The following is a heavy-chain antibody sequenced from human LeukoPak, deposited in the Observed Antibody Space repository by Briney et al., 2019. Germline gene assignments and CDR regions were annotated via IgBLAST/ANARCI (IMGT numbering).Heavy chain of an antibody. CDR3: AKANAIFGVEGDAFDI. CDR2: IKRKTDGGTT. Sequence: PGGSLRLSCAASGFSFSNAWMSWVRQAPGKGLEWVGRIKRKTDGGTTDYAAPMKGGFTISRDDSKNTLYLQMNSLRAEDTAVYYCAKANAIFGVEGDAFDIWGQGTMVTVSS. J-gene: IGHJ3*02. D-gene: IGHD3-3*01. CDR1: GFSFSNAW. V-gene: IGHV3-15*01.